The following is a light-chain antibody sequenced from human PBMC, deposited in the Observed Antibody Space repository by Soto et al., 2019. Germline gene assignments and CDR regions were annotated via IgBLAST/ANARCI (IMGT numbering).Light chain of an antibody. J-gene: IGLJ3*02. CDR2: EVS. CDR1: SSDVGGYTY. CDR3: RSYAGSNNLV. Sequence: QAVVTQPPSASGSPGQSVTISCTGTSSDVGGYTYVSWYQQHPGKAHKLMIYEVSKRPSGVTDRFSGSMSGSTASLTVSWLQAEDEAAYYCRSYAGSNNLVFGGGTKLTVL. V-gene: IGLV2-8*01.